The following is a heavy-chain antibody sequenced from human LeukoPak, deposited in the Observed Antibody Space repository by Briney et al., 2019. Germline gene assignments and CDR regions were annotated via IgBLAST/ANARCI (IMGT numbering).Heavy chain of an antibody. CDR3: ARARPLGSH. V-gene: IGHV4-34*01. Sequence: KPSETLSLTCAVYGGSFSGYYWSWIRQPPGKGLEWIGEINHSGSTIYNPSLKSRVTISVDTSKNQFSLKLSSVTAADTAVYYCARARPLGSHWGQGTLVTVSS. CDR2: INHSGST. J-gene: IGHJ4*02. D-gene: IGHD3-10*01. CDR1: GGSFSGYY.